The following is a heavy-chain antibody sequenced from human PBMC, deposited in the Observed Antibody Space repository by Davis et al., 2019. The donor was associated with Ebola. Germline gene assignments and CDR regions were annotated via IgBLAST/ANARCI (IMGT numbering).Heavy chain of an antibody. J-gene: IGHJ6*04. CDR1: VITFSSYA. Sequence: GESLKISCTDSVITFSSYAMTWVRQAPGKGLEWVSSISSSSSYIYYADSVKGRFTISRDNAKNSLYLQMNSLRAEDTAVYYCARDHHPKYYDILSYYGMDVWGKGTTVTVSS. CDR2: ISSSSSYI. D-gene: IGHD3-9*01. V-gene: IGHV3-21*01. CDR3: ARDHHPKYYDILSYYGMDV.